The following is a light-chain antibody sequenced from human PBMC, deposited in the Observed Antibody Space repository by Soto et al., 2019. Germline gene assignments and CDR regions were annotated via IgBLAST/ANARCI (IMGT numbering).Light chain of an antibody. Sequence: DIQMTQSPSTLSASVGDRVTITCRASQSINNWLAWYQQKPGKAPKLLIYDASSLESGVPSRFSGSGSGTESTLTISSLQPDDFATYYCQQYNRGTFGQGTKV. CDR2: DAS. CDR1: QSINNW. CDR3: QQYNRGT. J-gene: IGKJ1*01. V-gene: IGKV1-5*01.